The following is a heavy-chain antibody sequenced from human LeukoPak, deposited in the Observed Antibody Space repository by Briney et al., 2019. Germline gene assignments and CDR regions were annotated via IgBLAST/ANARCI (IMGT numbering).Heavy chain of an antibody. J-gene: IGHJ4*02. Sequence: GGSLRLSYSASGFTFSAYAMYWVRQAPGKELEYVSGISSNGGSSFYADSVKGRFTISRDNSKNTLYLQMSSLRAEDTAVYYCVKITSVTGGDCWGQGTRLTVSS. CDR1: GFTFSAYA. V-gene: IGHV3-64D*09. CDR2: ISSNGGSS. CDR3: VKITSVTGGDC. D-gene: IGHD1-1*01.